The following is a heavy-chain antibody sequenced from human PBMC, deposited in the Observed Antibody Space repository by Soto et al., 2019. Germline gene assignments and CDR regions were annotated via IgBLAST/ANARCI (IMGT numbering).Heavy chain of an antibody. V-gene: IGHV4-39*01. CDR3: ASTKDETLYFDY. J-gene: IGHJ4*02. CDR1: GDSISITSYY. CDR2: IHYSGST. D-gene: IGHD2-15*01. Sequence: SETLSLTCTVSGDSISITSYYWGWVRQPPGKGLEWIGSIHYSGSTHYNPSLQSRVTISGDASKKQFSLKLRSVTAADTAVYYCASTKDETLYFDYWGQGTPVTVSS.